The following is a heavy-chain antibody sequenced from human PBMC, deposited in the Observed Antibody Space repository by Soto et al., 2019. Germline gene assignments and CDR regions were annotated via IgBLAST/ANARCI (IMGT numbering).Heavy chain of an antibody. D-gene: IGHD2-2*01. CDR3: ARDLYCSSTSCYGSYYYYGMDV. Sequence: QVQLVQSGAEVKKPGSSVKVSCKASGGTFSSYAISWVRQAPGQGLEWMGGIIPIFGTANYAQKFQGRVTITADESTSTAYMELSSLRSEDTAVYYCARDLYCSSTSCYGSYYYYGMDVSGQGTTVTVSS. J-gene: IGHJ6*02. CDR1: GGTFSSYA. CDR2: IIPIFGTA. V-gene: IGHV1-69*01.